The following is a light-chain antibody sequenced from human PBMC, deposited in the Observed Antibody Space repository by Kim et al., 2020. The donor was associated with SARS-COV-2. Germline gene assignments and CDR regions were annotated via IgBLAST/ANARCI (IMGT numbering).Light chain of an antibody. J-gene: IGLJ3*02. Sequence: GHSVTLSCTGTSSDIGGYNHVSWYQQHPGKAPKLMIYEVSKWPSGVPDRFSGSKSGNTASLTVSGLQADDEANYYCSSYGGNNNWVFGGGTQLTVL. V-gene: IGLV2-8*01. CDR3: SSYGGNNNWV. CDR2: EVS. CDR1: SSDIGGYNH.